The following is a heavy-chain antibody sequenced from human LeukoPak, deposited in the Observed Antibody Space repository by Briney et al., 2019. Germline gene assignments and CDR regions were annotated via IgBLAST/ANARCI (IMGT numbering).Heavy chain of an antibody. D-gene: IGHD3-10*01. V-gene: IGHV4-59*01. J-gene: IGHJ4*02. Sequence: PSETLSLTCTVSGGFISSYYWSWIRQPPGKGLEWIGYIYYSGSTNYNPSLKSRVTISVDTSKNQFSLKLSSVTAADTAVYYCARDPGGGLDYWGQGTLVTVSS. CDR2: IYYSGST. CDR3: ARDPGGGLDY. CDR1: GGFISSYY.